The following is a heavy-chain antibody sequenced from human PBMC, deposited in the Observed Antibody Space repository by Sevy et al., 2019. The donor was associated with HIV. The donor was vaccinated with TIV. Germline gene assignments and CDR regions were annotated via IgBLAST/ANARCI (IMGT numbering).Heavy chain of an antibody. V-gene: IGHV3-7*01. Sequence: GGSLRLSCAASGFSFSSYWMSWVRQAPGKGLEWVATMKQDGTEKDYVDSVKGRFTITRDNIKSSLFLQMNSLSAEDTAVYYCVRDGLGGYSYSLDCWGQGTLVTVSS. CDR2: MKQDGTEK. J-gene: IGHJ4*02. CDR1: GFSFSSYW. CDR3: VRDGLGGYSYSLDC. D-gene: IGHD5-18*01.